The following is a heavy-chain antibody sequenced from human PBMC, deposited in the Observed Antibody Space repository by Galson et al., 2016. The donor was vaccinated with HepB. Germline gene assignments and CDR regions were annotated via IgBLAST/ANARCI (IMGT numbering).Heavy chain of an antibody. CDR1: GVSISSNHW. V-gene: IGHV4-4*02. D-gene: IGHD2-2*03. Sequence: ETLSLTCAVSGVSISSNHWWSWFRQSPGTGLEWIGGIFHTGSANSNPSLKSRVTISVDKSKNQLSFRLRSVTAADTAVYYCAREPLGWMGFDYWGQGILVTISS. CDR2: IFHTGSA. CDR3: AREPLGWMGFDY. J-gene: IGHJ4*02.